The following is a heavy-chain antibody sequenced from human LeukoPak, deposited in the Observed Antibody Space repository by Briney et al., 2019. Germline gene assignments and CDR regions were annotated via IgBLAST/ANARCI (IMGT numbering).Heavy chain of an antibody. CDR2: TKVDGTDT. CDR3: TRGSHGGVDY. Sequence: GRSLRLSCAASGFTFSPSWMRWVRQPPRIGMEWVSPTKVDGTDTIYADSVEGRFTISRDNAKNTLYLQMNSLRAEDTAVYYCTRGSHGGVDYWGQGTLVTVSS. D-gene: IGHD3-10*01. V-gene: IGHV3-74*01. CDR1: GFTFSPSW. J-gene: IGHJ4*02.